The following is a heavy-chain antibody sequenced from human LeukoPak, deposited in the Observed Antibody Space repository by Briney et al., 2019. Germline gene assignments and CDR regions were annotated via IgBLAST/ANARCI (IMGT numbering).Heavy chain of an antibody. CDR3: ARVEGRTRAFDI. CDR1: GGSFSGNY. V-gene: IGHV4-34*01. CDR2: INHSGST. Sequence: SETLSLTCAVYGGSFSGNYWSWIRQSPGKGLEWIGEINHSGSTNYNPSLKSRVTISVDTSKNQFSLKLTSVTAADTAVYYCARVEGRTRAFDIWGQGTMVTVSS. J-gene: IGHJ3*02. D-gene: IGHD3-3*01.